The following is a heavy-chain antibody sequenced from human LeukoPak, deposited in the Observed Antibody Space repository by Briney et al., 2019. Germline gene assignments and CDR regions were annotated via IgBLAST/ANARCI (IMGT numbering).Heavy chain of an antibody. V-gene: IGHV3-7*01. J-gene: IGHJ5*02. Sequence: GGSLRLSCAASGFTFSSYWMSWVRQAPGKGLEWVANIKQDGSEKYYVDSVKGRFTISRDNAKNPLYLQVNSLRAEDTAVYYCARGCGRTIFGVVILNWFDPWGQGTLVTVSS. CDR1: GFTFSSYW. D-gene: IGHD3-3*01. CDR3: ARGCGRTIFGVVILNWFDP. CDR2: IKQDGSEK.